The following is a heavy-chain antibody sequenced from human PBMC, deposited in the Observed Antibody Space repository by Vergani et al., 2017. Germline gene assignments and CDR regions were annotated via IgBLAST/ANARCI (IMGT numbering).Heavy chain of an antibody. V-gene: IGHV4-61*01. J-gene: IGHJ4*02. D-gene: IGHD6-19*01. Sequence: QVQLQESGPGLVKPSQTLSLTCTVSGGSISSGSYYWSWIRQPPGKGLEWIGYIYYSGSTNYNPSLKSRVTISVDTSKNQFSLKLSSVTAADTAVYYCARVAVAGKGELFDYWGQGTLVTVSS. CDR1: GGSISSGSYY. CDR2: IYYSGST. CDR3: ARVAVAGKGELFDY.